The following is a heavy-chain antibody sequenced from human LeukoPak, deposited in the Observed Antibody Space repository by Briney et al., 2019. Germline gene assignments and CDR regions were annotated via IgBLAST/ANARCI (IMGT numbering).Heavy chain of an antibody. CDR3: ARQGSSRSWFDT. J-gene: IGHJ5*02. CDR2: IYPGDSDT. V-gene: IGHV5-51*01. Sequence: GESLKISCKGSGYSFTSYWIGWVRQMPGKGLELMGIIYPGDSDTRYSPSLKGKVTISADQSISTAYLQWSSLKASDTAMYYCARQGSSRSWFDTWGQGTLVTVSS. CDR1: GYSFTSYW. D-gene: IGHD6-13*01.